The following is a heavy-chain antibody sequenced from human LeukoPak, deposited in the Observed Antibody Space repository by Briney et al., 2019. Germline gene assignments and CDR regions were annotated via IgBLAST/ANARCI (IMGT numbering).Heavy chain of an antibody. J-gene: IGHJ1*01. CDR3: ARGPRNSSSYQYFQH. CDR2: ISSSSAYI. CDR1: GFTFSDYS. Sequence: GGSLRLSCAASGFTFSDYSMNWVRQAPGKGLEWVSSISSSSAYIYYADSVKGRFTVSRDNAKNSLSLQMDSLRVEDSAVYHCARGPRNSSSYQYFQHWGQGTLVTVSA. V-gene: IGHV3-21*01. D-gene: IGHD6-13*01.